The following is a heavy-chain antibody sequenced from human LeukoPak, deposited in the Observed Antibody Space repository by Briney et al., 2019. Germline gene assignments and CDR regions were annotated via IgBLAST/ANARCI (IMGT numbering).Heavy chain of an antibody. Sequence: ETLSLTCTVPGGSISSYYWSWIRQPPGKGLEWIGYIYTSGSTNYNPSLKSRVTISVDTSKNQFSLKLSSVTAADTAVYYCARENYYYYYMDVWGKGTTVTVSS. CDR1: GGSISSYY. CDR2: IYTSGST. V-gene: IGHV4-4*09. CDR3: ARENYYYYYMDV. J-gene: IGHJ6*03.